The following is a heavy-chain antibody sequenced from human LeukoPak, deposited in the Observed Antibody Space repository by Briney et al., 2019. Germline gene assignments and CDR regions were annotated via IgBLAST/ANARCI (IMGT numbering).Heavy chain of an antibody. CDR2: ISGSGGHT. CDR3: VKNFLPIVGGTSGFDS. J-gene: IGHJ4*02. CDR1: GFTFSHYA. V-gene: IGHV3-23*01. D-gene: IGHD1-26*01. Sequence: PGGSLRLSCLAAGFTFSHYAMHWVRQAPGKGLEWVATISGSGGHTFYGDSIKGRFTISRDNAESTLFLQLTTVRADDTAVYFCVKNFLPIVGGTSGFDSWGQGTLVTVSS.